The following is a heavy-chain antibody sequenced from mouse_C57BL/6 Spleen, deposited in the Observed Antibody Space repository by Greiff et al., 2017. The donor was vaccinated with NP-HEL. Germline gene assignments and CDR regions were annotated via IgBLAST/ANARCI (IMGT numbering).Heavy chain of an antibody. J-gene: IGHJ3*01. V-gene: IGHV1-52*01. CDR2: IDPSDSET. Sequence: QVQLQQPGAELVRPGSSVKLSCKASGYTFTSYWMHWVKQRPIQGLEWIGNIDPSDSETHYNQKFKDKATLTVDKSSSTAYMQLSSLTSEDSAVYYCARFGYRGIYEGFAYWGQGTLVTVSA. CDR3: ARFGYRGIYEGFAY. CDR1: GYTFTSYW. D-gene: IGHD1-1*01.